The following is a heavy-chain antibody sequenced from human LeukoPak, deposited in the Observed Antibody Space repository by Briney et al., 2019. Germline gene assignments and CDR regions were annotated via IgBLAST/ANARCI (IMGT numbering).Heavy chain of an antibody. D-gene: IGHD3-22*01. Sequence: GESLKISCKGSGYRFTSYWIGWVRQMPGKGLEWMGIIYPGDSDTIYSPSFQGQVTISADKSTSTANLQWSSLKASDTAMYYCARPNITSYYDSRGYDAFDVWGQGTMITVSS. J-gene: IGHJ3*01. CDR1: GYRFTSYW. CDR3: ARPNITSYYDSRGYDAFDV. V-gene: IGHV5-51*01. CDR2: IYPGDSDT.